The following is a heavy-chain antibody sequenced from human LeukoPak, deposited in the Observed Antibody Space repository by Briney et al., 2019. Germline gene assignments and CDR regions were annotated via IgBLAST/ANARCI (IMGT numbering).Heavy chain of an antibody. CDR3: AKGGTGYNGAGGYYFDH. D-gene: IGHD5-12*01. V-gene: IGHV3-30-3*01. J-gene: IGHJ4*02. Sequence: GGSLRLSCAASGFTFSSYAMHWVRQAPGKGLEWVAVISYDGSNKYYADSVKGRFTVSRDNSKNTLYLQMNSLRAEDTAVYYCAKGGTGYNGAGGYYFDHWGQGTLVTVSS. CDR1: GFTFSSYA. CDR2: ISYDGSNK.